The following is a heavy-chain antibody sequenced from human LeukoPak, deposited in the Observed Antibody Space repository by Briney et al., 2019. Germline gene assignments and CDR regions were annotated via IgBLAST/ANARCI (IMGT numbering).Heavy chain of an antibody. CDR3: ARIRRDGYNYDY. D-gene: IGHD5-24*01. Sequence: SQTLSLTCTVSGGSISSGDYFWSWIRQLPGKGLEWIGYIYYSGSTYYNPSLKSRVTISVDTSKNQFSLKLSSVTAADTAVYYCARIRRDGYNYDYWGQGTLVTVSS. V-gene: IGHV4-30-4*01. J-gene: IGHJ4*02. CDR2: IYYSGST. CDR1: GGSISSGDYF.